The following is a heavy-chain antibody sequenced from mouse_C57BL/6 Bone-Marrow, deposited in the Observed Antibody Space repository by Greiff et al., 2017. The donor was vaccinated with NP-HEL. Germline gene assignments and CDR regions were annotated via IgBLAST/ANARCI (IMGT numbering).Heavy chain of an antibody. CDR2: INPNNGGT. J-gene: IGHJ1*03. D-gene: IGHD2-5*01. CDR3: ARDSNYFYWYFDV. V-gene: IGHV1-26*01. Sequence: EVQLQQSGPELVKPGASVKISCKASGYTFTDYYMNWVKQSHGKSLEWIGDINPNNGGTSYNQKFKGKATLTVDKSSSTAYMELRSLTSEDSAVYYCARDSNYFYWYFDVWGTGTTVTVSS. CDR1: GYTFTDYY.